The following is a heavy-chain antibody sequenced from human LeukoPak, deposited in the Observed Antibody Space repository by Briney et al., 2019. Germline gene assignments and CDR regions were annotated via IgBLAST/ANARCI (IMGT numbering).Heavy chain of an antibody. Sequence: GGSLRLSCASSGFTFSSYEMNCVREAPGKGREWVSDISSSGSTIYYADSVKGRFTISRDNPKNSLYLQMNSLRAEDTAVYYCARTYSRDGYNYNYWGQGTLVTVSS. V-gene: IGHV3-48*03. CDR3: ARTYSRDGYNYNY. CDR2: ISSSGSTI. D-gene: IGHD5-24*01. CDR1: GFTFSSYE. J-gene: IGHJ4*02.